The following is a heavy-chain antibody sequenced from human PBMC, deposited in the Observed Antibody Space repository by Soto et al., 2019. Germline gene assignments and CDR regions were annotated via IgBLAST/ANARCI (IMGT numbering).Heavy chain of an antibody. V-gene: IGHV3-33*01. CDR2: IWFDGSNK. D-gene: IGHD5-18*01. CDR3: ARGRGNNYGATDH. Sequence: PGGSLRLSCVASGFIFNNYGMQWVRQAPGKGLEWVAVIWFDGSNKYYGDSVKGRFTISRDNSKNTLYLQMNSLRAEDTSVYYCARGRGNNYGATDHWGQGTLVTVAS. CDR1: GFIFNNYG. J-gene: IGHJ4*02.